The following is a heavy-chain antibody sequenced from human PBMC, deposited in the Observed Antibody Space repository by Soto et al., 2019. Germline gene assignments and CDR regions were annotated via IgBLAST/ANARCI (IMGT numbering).Heavy chain of an antibody. V-gene: IGHV1-18*01. CDR1: GYTFSSYG. J-gene: IGHJ4*02. CDR2: ISAYNGNT. D-gene: IGHD1-26*01. CDR3: ARDPSIVGASALDY. Sequence: ASLKVSCKASGYTFSSYGISWVRQAPGQGLEWMGWISAYNGNTNYAQKVQGRVTMTTDTSTSTAYMKLRSLRSDDTAVYYCARDPSIVGASALDYWGQGTLVTVSS.